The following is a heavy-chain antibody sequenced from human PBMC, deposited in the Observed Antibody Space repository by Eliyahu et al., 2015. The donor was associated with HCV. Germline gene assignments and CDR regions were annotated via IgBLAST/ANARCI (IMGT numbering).Heavy chain of an antibody. V-gene: IGHV2-70*15. D-gene: IGHD3-22*01. CDR3: ARTAPRSYYDSSGDNAFDI. CDR1: GFSLSTSGMC. Sequence: QVTLRESGPALVKPTQTLTLTCTFSGFSLSTSGMCVSWIRQPPGKALEWLARIDWDDDKYYSTSLKTRLTISKDTSKNQLVLTMTNMDPVDTATYYCARTAPRSYYDSSGDNAFDIWGQGTMVTVSS. J-gene: IGHJ3*02. CDR2: IDWDDDK.